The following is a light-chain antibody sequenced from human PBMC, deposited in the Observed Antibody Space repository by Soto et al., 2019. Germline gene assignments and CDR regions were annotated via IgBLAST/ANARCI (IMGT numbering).Light chain of an antibody. CDR3: QQYNSWPLT. J-gene: IGKJ1*01. CDR1: QSVSSN. Sequence: EIVMTQSPATLSVSPGERATLSCRASQSVSSNLAWYQQKPGRAPRLLIYDASTRATGIPARFSGSGSGTEFTLAISSLQSEDFAVYYCQQYNSWPLTFGQGTKVDIK. CDR2: DAS. V-gene: IGKV3-15*01.